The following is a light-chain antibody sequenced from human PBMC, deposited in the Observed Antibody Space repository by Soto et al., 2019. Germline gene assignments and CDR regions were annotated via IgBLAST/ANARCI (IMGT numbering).Light chain of an antibody. CDR2: WAS. J-gene: IGKJ4*01. CDR1: QSLFFSSNNKNY. Sequence: DIVMTQSPDSLAVSLGERATINCKSSQSLFFSSNNKNYLAWYQQKGGQPPKLLIYWASTRESGVPDRFSGSGSGTDFTLTITSLKAEDVAVYYCQQYYSPPLSFGGGTKVDIK. V-gene: IGKV4-1*01. CDR3: QQYYSPPLS.